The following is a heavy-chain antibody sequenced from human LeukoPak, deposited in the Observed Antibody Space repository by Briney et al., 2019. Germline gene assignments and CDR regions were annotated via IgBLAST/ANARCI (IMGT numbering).Heavy chain of an antibody. V-gene: IGHV3-30*04. Sequence: GGSLRLSCAASGFTFSSYAMHWVRQAPGKGLEWVAVISYDGSNKYYADSVKGRFTISRDNSKNTLYLQMDSLRAEDTAVYYCARERGGWFDPWAREPWSSSPQ. CDR2: ISYDGSNK. CDR3: ARERGGWFDP. CDR1: GFTFSSYA. J-gene: IGHJ5*02.